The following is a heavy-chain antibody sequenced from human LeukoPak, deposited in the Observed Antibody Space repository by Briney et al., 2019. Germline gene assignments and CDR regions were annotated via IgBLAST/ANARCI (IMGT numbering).Heavy chain of an antibody. CDR3: ARDVYYYDSSAIEDDAFDI. CDR1: GGSISSYY. V-gene: IGHV4-4*07. CDR2: IYKSGST. Sequence: PSETLSLTCTVSGGSISSYYWSWIRQPAGKGLEWIGRIYKSGSTNYNPSLKSRVTMSVDTSKNQFSLKLSSVTAADTAVYYCARDVYYYDSSAIEDDAFDIWGQGTMVTVSS. D-gene: IGHD3-22*01. J-gene: IGHJ3*02.